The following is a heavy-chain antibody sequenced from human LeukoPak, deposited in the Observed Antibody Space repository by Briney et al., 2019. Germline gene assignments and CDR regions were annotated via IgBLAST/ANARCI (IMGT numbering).Heavy chain of an antibody. J-gene: IGHJ4*02. Sequence: ASVKVSCTASGYTFTSYDINWVRQATGQGLEWMGWISAYNGNTNYAQKLQGRVTMTTDTSTSTAYMELRSLRSDDTAVYYCARDIVGYYDSSGYSFDYWGQGTLVTVSS. D-gene: IGHD3-22*01. V-gene: IGHV1-18*01. CDR2: ISAYNGNT. CDR3: ARDIVGYYDSSGYSFDY. CDR1: GYTFTSYD.